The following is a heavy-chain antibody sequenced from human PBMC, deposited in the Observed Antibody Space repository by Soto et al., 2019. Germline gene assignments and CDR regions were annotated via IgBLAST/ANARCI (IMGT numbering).Heavy chain of an antibody. CDR1: RFTFSSYG. V-gene: IGHV3-30*18. Sequence: QVQLVESGGGVVQPGRSLRLSCAASRFTFSSYGMHWVRQAPGTGLEWVAFTSYDGRNKDYGDSVKGRFTISRDNSKNTVFLQMNSLRAEDTAVYYCAKTFYDFWSDYRSSTMDVWGQGTTVTVSS. CDR2: TSYDGRNK. D-gene: IGHD3-3*01. J-gene: IGHJ6*02. CDR3: AKTFYDFWSDYRSSTMDV.